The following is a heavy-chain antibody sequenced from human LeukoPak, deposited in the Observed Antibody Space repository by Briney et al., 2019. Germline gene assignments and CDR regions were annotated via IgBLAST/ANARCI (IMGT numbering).Heavy chain of an antibody. J-gene: IGHJ6*02. CDR3: AGSPDKYYYGMDV. V-gene: IGHV4-59*01. CDR2: IYYSGST. CDR1: GGSISNYY. D-gene: IGHD1-14*01. Sequence: ASETLSLTCTVSGGSISNYYWSWIRQPPGKGLEWIGYIYYSGSTNYNPSLKSRVIISVDTSKNQFSLKLSSVAAADTAVYYCAGSPDKYYYGMDVWGQGTTVTVSS.